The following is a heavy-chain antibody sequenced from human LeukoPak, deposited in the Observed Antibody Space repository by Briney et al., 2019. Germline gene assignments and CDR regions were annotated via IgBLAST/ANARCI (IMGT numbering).Heavy chain of an antibody. CDR2: ISPYSGGT. CDR3: ARGGGTYCTNGICYYFDY. D-gene: IGHD2-8*01. CDR1: GYTFIDYY. Sequence: ASVKVSCKASGYTFIDYYIHWVRQAPGQGLEWMGLISPYSGGTNYAQKFQGRVTMTRDTSISTAYMELSRLRSDDTAVYSCARGGGTYCTNGICYYFDYWGQGTLVTVSS. V-gene: IGHV1-2*02. J-gene: IGHJ4*02.